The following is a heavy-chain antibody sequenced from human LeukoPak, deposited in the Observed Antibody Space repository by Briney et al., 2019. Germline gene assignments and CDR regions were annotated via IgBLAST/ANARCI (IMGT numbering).Heavy chain of an antibody. V-gene: IGHV3-21*04. D-gene: IGHD3-22*01. J-gene: IGHJ4*02. CDR2: ISSSSSYI. Sequence: GGSLRLSCAASGFTFSSYSMNWVRQAPGKGLEWVSSISSSSSYIYYADSVKGRFTISRDNAKNSLYLQMNSLRAEDTAVYYCAKDPPYYYDSSGPNLDYWGQGTLVTVSS. CDR1: GFTFSSYS. CDR3: AKDPPYYYDSSGPNLDY.